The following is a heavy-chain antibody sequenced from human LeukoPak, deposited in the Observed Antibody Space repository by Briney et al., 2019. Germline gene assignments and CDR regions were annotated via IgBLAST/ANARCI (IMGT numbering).Heavy chain of an antibody. J-gene: IGHJ4*02. D-gene: IGHD1-1*01. CDR1: GFIFSNYA. Sequence: GGSLRLSCAGSGFIFSNYAMSWVRQAPGQGLEWVSTISNSGDATFYADAVKGRFTISRDNSKNTLYLQMYSLRAEDTAIYYCAKAPPYTKYLDYWGQGTLLTVSS. CDR2: ISNSGDAT. V-gene: IGHV3-23*01. CDR3: AKAPPYTKYLDY.